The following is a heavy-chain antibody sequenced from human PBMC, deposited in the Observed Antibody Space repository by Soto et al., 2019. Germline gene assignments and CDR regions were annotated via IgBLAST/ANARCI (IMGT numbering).Heavy chain of an antibody. CDR3: STRAYDTSGYYRFDP. CDR2: INHSGRV. Sequence: SDTQSVTYTIYGESFRRESKTSDRQSPGKGLEWIGDINHSGRVNYSPSLKSRVTISLDTSKNQFSLTLSAVTAADTAMYYCSTRAYDTSGYYRFDPWGQGTLVTIPS. CDR1: GESFRRES. D-gene: IGHD3-22*01. V-gene: IGHV4-34*01. J-gene: IGHJ5*01.